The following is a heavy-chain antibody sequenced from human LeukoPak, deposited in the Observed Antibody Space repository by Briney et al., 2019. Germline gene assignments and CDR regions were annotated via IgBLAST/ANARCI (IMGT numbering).Heavy chain of an antibody. J-gene: IGHJ4*02. CDR2: IKQDGSEK. Sequence: GGSLRLSCAASGFTFNNIGMHWVRQAPGKGLEWVANIKQDGSEKYYVDSVKGRFTISRDNAKNSLYLQMNSLRAEDTAVYYCARDGYSGYLNDYWGQGTLVTVSS. D-gene: IGHD5-12*01. CDR1: GFTFNNIG. V-gene: IGHV3-7*01. CDR3: ARDGYSGYLNDY.